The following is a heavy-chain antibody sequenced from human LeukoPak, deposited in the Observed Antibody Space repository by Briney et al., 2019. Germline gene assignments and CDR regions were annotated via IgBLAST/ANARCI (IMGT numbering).Heavy chain of an antibody. J-gene: IGHJ4*02. Sequence: ASVKVSCKASGYTFTGYYMHWVRQAPGQGLEWMGWINPNSGGTSYAQKFQGRVTMTRDTSISTAYMELGRLRSDDTAVYYCARDLLAVAGTYYWGQGTLVTVSS. D-gene: IGHD6-19*01. CDR3: ARDLLAVAGTYY. CDR2: INPNSGGT. V-gene: IGHV1-2*02. CDR1: GYTFTGYY.